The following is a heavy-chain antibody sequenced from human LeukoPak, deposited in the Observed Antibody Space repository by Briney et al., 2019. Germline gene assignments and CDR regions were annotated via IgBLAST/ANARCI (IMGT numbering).Heavy chain of an antibody. CDR2: INAGNGNT. V-gene: IGHV1-3*01. J-gene: IGHJ4*02. Sequence: ASVKVSCKASGYTFTGYYMHWVRQAPGQGLEWMGWINAGNGNTKYSQKFQDRVTITRDTSASTAYMELTSLTSEDTAVYYCARGPRAAADDYWGQGTLVTVSS. CDR1: GYTFTGYY. D-gene: IGHD6-13*01. CDR3: ARGPRAAADDY.